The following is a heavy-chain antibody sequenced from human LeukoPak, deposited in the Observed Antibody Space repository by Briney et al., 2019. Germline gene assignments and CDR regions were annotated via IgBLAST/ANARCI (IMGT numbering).Heavy chain of an antibody. V-gene: IGHV3-7*01. D-gene: IGHD3-10*01. J-gene: IGHJ4*02. CDR2: IKQDGSEK. Sequence: GGSLRLSCAASGFTFSNYAMSWVRQAPGKGLEWVANIKQDGSEKYYVDSVKGRFTISRDNAKNSLYLQMNSLRAEDTAVYYCASAGIWGQGTLVTVSS. CDR3: ASAGI. CDR1: GFTFSNYA.